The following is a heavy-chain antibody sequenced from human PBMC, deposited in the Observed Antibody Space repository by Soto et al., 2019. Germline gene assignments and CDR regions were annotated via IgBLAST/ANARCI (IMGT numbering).Heavy chain of an antibody. CDR2: INPGIINPADSDI. V-gene: IGHV5-51*01. J-gene: IGHJ6*02. CDR1: GYSFTTYW. D-gene: IGHD4-4*01. CDR3: ARHEQFYYQFYGMDV. Sequence: GESLKISCETSGYSFTTYWLAWVRQRPGKGLEWMGIINPGIINPADSDIRYSPSFQGRVTISADRSINTAYLQWSGLEASDTAIYYCARHEQFYYQFYGMDVWGQGTTVTVSS.